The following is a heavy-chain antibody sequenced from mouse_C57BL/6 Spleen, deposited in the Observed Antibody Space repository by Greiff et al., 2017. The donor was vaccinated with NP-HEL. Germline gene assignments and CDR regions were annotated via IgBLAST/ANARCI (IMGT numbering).Heavy chain of an antibody. D-gene: IGHD2-4*01. CDR1: GFSLSTFGMG. CDR2: IWWDDDK. CDR3: ARPIYYDSLYGYFDV. V-gene: IGHV8-8*01. Sequence: QVQLKESGPGILQPSQTLSLTCSFSGFSLSTFGMGVGWIRQPSGKGLEWLAHIWWDDDKYYNPALKSRLIISKDTTKNHVILQIANVDTAGTAKNYSARPIYYDSLYGYFDVWGKGTTVTVSS. J-gene: IGHJ1*03.